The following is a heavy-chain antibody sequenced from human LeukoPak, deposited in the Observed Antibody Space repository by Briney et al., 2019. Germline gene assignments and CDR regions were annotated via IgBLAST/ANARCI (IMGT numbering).Heavy chain of an antibody. CDR2: INPNSGGT. Sequence: ASVKVSCKASGYTFTSYAMNWVRQAPGQGLEWMGWINPNSGGTNYAQKFQGRVTMTRDTSISTAYMELSRLRSDDTAVYYCARAFYGDYGYFQHWGQGTLVTVSS. CDR3: ARAFYGDYGYFQH. V-gene: IGHV1-2*02. D-gene: IGHD4-17*01. J-gene: IGHJ1*01. CDR1: GYTFTSYA.